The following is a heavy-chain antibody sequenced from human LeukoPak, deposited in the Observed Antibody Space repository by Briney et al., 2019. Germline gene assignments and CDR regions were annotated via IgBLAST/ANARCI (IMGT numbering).Heavy chain of an antibody. D-gene: IGHD2-21*02. CDR2: ISSSGSTI. V-gene: IGHV3-48*03. J-gene: IGHJ3*02. CDR1: GFTFSSYE. CDR3: ARGAYCGGDCYPPADAFDI. Sequence: PGGSLRLYCAASGFTFSSYEMNWVRQAPGKGLEWVSYISSSGSTIYYADSVKGRFTISRDNAKNSLYLQMNSLRAEDTAVYYCARGAYCGGDCYPPADAFDIWGQGTMVTVSS.